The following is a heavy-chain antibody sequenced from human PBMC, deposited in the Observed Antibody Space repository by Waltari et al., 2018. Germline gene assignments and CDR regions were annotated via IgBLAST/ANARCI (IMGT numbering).Heavy chain of an antibody. V-gene: IGHV4-59*01. J-gene: IGHJ3*02. Sequence: QVQLQESGPGLVKPSETLSLTCTVSGGSISSYYWSWIRQPPGKGLEWIGYIYYSGSTNYNPSLKSRVTISVETSKNQFSLKLSSVTAADTAVYYCARTTQYSSGGVAFDIWGQGTMVTVSS. CDR2: IYYSGST. D-gene: IGHD6-25*01. CDR3: ARTTQYSSGGVAFDI. CDR1: GGSISSYY.